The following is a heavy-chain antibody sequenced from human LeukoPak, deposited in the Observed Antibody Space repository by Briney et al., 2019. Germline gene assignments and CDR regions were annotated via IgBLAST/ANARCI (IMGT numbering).Heavy chain of an antibody. V-gene: IGHV3-21*01. CDR2: ISSSSSYI. CDR3: AKDRRGYSYTYYYYMDV. Sequence: GGSLRLSCEASGFSFPYGMSWVRQAPGKGLEWVSSISSSSSYIYYADSVKGRFTISRDNSKNTLYLQMNSLRAEDTAVYYCAKDRRGYSYTYYYYMDVWGKGTTVTISS. D-gene: IGHD5-18*01. J-gene: IGHJ6*03. CDR1: GFSFPYG.